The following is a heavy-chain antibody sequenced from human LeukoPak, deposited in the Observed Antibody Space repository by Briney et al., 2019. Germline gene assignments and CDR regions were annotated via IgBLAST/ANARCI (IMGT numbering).Heavy chain of an antibody. V-gene: IGHV4-4*02. D-gene: IGHD1-1*01. J-gene: IGHJ5*02. CDR2: IYHSGRT. Sequence: SETLSLTCAVSGGSISSSNWWSWGSQHPGEGLEWIGEIYHSGRTNYNPSLKSRVTISVDKSKNQFSLKLSSVTAADTAVYYCARGWIRPTAWGQGTLVTVSS. CDR3: ARGWIRPTA. CDR1: GGSISSSNW.